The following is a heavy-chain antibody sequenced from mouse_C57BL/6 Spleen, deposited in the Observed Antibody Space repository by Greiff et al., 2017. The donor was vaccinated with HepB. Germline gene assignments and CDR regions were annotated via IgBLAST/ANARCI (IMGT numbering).Heavy chain of an antibody. V-gene: IGHV1-55*01. D-gene: IGHD2-1*01. Sequence: QVQLKQPGAELVKPGASVKMSCKASGYTFTSYWITWVKQRPGQGLEWIGDIYPGSGSTNYNEKFKSKATLTVDTSSSTAYMQLSSLTSEDSAVYYCARGDGNSYYYAMDYWGQGTSVTVSS. CDR3: ARGDGNSYYYAMDY. J-gene: IGHJ4*01. CDR1: GYTFTSYW. CDR2: IYPGSGST.